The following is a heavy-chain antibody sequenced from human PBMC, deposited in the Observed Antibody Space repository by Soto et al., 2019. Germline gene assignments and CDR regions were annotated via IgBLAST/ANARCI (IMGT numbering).Heavy chain of an antibody. V-gene: IGHV4-31*03. Sequence: SETLSLTCTVSGGSISSGGSYWSWIRQRPGKGLEWIGYIFYSDSFYYTPSLKGRVVILADTSKNQFTLKLSSVTDADTAVYYCARAPETPPIFGVVRPYRLAFWGQGTLVTVSS. D-gene: IGHD3-3*01. CDR1: GGSISSGGSY. CDR2: IFYSDSF. CDR3: ARAPETPPIFGVVRPYRLAF. J-gene: IGHJ1*01.